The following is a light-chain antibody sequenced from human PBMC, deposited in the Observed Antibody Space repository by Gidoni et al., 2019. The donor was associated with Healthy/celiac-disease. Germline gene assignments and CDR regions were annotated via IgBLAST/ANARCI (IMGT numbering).Light chain of an antibody. V-gene: IGLV2-11*01. CDR3: CSYAGSYTLV. CDR1: SSDVGGYNY. CDR2: DVS. J-gene: IGLJ2*01. Sequence: QSALTQPRSVSGSPGHSVTISCTGSSSDVGGYNYVSWYQQRPGKAPKLMIYDVSKRPSGVPNRFSGSKSGNTASLTISGLQAEDEADYYCCSYAGSYTLVFGGGTKLTVL.